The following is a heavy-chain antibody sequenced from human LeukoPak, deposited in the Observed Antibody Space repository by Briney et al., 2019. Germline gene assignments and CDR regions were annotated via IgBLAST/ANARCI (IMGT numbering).Heavy chain of an antibody. CDR3: ARAITIFGVVNSYYYYYYMDV. J-gene: IGHJ6*03. Sequence: SETLSLTCTVSGGSISSSSYYWGWIRQPPGKGLEWLGSIYYSGSTYYNPSLKSRVTISVDTSKNQFSLKLSSVTAADTAVYYCARAITIFGVVNSYYYYYYMDVWAKGPRSPSP. V-gene: IGHV4-39*07. CDR2: IYYSGST. D-gene: IGHD3-3*01. CDR1: GGSISSSSYY.